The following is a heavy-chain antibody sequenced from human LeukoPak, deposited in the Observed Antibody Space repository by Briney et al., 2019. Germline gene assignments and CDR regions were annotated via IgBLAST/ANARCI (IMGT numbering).Heavy chain of an antibody. CDR2: IYTSGST. CDR3: ARGGYGELFDY. Sequence: SETLSLTCTVSGGSISSGSYYWSWIRQPAGKGLEWIGRIYTSGSTNYNPSLKSRVTISVDTSKNQFSLKLSSVTAADTAVYYYARGGYGELFDYWGQGTLVTVSS. V-gene: IGHV4-61*02. D-gene: IGHD3-10*01. CDR1: GGSISSGSYY. J-gene: IGHJ4*02.